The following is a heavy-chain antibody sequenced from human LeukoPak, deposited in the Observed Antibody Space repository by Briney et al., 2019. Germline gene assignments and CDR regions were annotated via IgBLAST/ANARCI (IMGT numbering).Heavy chain of an antibody. CDR1: GFTVSSNY. V-gene: IGHV3-53*01. CDR3: ARVGMDTAMVRREYYFDY. Sequence: PGGSLRLSCAASGFTVSSNYMSWVRQAPGKGLEWVSVIYSGGSTCYADSLKGRFTISRDNSKNTLYLQMNSLRAEDTAVYYCARVGMDTAMVRREYYFDYWGQGTLVTVSS. J-gene: IGHJ4*02. D-gene: IGHD5-18*01. CDR2: IYSGGST.